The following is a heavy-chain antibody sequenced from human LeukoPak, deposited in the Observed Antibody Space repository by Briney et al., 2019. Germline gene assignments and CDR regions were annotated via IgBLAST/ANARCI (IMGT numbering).Heavy chain of an antibody. D-gene: IGHD1-26*01. J-gene: IGHJ4*02. CDR3: VRDNRSYNFDY. V-gene: IGHV3-74*01. CDR1: GFTFSRYW. Sequence: GGSLRLSCAASGFTFSRYWMHWVRQAPGKGLVWVSCIRSDGSTTSIADSAKGRFTISRDNAKNTVYLQMNSLRAEDTAVYYCVRDNRSYNFDYWGQGTLITVSS. CDR2: IRSDGSTT.